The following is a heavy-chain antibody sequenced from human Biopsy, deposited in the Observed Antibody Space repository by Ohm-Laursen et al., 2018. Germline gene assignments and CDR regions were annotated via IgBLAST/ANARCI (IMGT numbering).Heavy chain of an antibody. J-gene: IGHJ4*02. V-gene: IGHV4-34*08. D-gene: IGHD2-15*01. CDR3: GNEVHGRDY. CDR2: INQAGTT. CDR1: GKTFSDYH. Sequence: SDTLSLTCAVFGKTFSDYHWSWIRQPPGKGLEWIGQINQAGTTNYNPSLKSRVSISADASKYEFPLRLTSVTAADTAVYLCGNEVHGRDYWGLGAQVTVSS.